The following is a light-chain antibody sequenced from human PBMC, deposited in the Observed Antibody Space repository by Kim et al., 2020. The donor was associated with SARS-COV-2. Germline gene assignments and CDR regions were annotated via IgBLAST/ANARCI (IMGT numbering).Light chain of an antibody. CDR2: KAS. V-gene: IGKV1-5*03. J-gene: IGKJ2*01. CDR3: QQYNTNSLYT. CDR1: QSINTW. Sequence: DIQMTQSPSTLSASVGDRVTITCRASQSINTWLAWYQQKPGKAPKLLIYKASSLESGVPSRFSGSGSGTEFTLTINSLQPDDFATYFCQQYNTNSLYTFGQGTTLEI.